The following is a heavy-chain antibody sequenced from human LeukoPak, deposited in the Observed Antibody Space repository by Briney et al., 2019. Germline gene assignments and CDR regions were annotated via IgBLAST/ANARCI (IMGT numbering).Heavy chain of an antibody. Sequence: SQTLSLTCTVSGGSISSGSYYWSWIRQPAGKGLEWIGRIYTSGSTNYNPSLKSRVTISVDTSKNQFSLKLSSVTAADTAVYYCARDLAVVVPAAIYRGDWFDPWGQGTLVTVSS. V-gene: IGHV4-61*02. J-gene: IGHJ5*02. CDR1: GGSISSGSYY. D-gene: IGHD2-2*01. CDR3: ARDLAVVVPAAIYRGDWFDP. CDR2: IYTSGST.